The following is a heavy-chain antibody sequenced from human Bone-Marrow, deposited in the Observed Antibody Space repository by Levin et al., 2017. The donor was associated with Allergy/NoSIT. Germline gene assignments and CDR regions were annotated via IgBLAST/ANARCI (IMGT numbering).Heavy chain of an antibody. CDR3: ARVGLDLYYYGMDV. Sequence: PEASVKVSCKASGYPFTSYGVTWVRQARGQQGLEWLGWISGYNGKAKYAEKFQDRVTMTTDTSTSAAYMQLRSLRSDDTAVYFCARVGLDLYYYGMDVWGQGTSVIVSS. CDR2: ISGYNGKA. CDR1: GYPFTSYG. J-gene: IGHJ6*02. V-gene: IGHV1-18*01.